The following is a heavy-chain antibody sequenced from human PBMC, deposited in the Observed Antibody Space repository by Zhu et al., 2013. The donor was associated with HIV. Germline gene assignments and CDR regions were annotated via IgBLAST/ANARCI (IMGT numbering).Heavy chain of an antibody. CDR1: GGTFSSYA. CDR3: ASPSQRWLQLRHAFDI. D-gene: IGHD5-12*01. J-gene: IGHJ3*02. V-gene: IGHV1-69*01. Sequence: QVQLVQSGAEVKKPGSSVKVSCKASGGTFSSYAISWVRQAPGQGLEWMGGIIPIFGTANYAQKFQGRVTITADESTSTAYMELSSLRSEDTAVYYCASPSQRWLQLRHAFDIWGQGTMVTVSS. CDR2: IIPIFGTA.